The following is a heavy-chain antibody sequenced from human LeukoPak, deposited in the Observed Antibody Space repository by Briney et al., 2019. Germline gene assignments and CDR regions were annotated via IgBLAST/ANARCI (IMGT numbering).Heavy chain of an antibody. CDR2: IYHTGST. J-gene: IGHJ4*02. D-gene: IGHD3-10*01. Sequence: SETLSLTCGVSGYSISRGYYWAWIRQPPGKGLEWIGTIYHTGSTYYNPSLESRVTISVDTSKNEFSLNLNSVTAADTAVYYCARAGWIITSGINYWGQGALVTVSS. CDR1: GYSISRGYY. CDR3: ARAGWIITSGINY. V-gene: IGHV4-38-2*01.